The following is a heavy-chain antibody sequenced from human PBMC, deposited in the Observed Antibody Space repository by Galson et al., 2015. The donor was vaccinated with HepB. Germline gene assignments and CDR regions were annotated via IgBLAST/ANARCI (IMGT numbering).Heavy chain of an antibody. CDR3: ARFKEGYSYGLVVDY. CDR2: IYYSGST. D-gene: IGHD5-18*01. V-gene: IGHV4-61*01. Sequence: SETLSLTCTVSGGSVSSGSYYWSWIRQPPGKGLEWIGYIYYSGSTNYNPSLKSRVTISVDTSKNQFSLKLSSVTAADTAVYYCARFKEGYSYGLVVDYCGQGTLVTVSS. J-gene: IGHJ4*02. CDR1: GGSVSSGSYY.